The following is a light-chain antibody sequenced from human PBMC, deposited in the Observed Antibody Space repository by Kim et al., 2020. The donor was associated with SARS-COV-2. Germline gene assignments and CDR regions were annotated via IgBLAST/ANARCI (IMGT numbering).Light chain of an antibody. Sequence: PGCTVTLTCGSSTGAVTSGHYPYWFQQKPGQAPRTLIYDTNNKHSWTPARFSGSLLGGKAALTLSGAQPEDEAEYYCLLPYSDAWVFGGGTQLTVL. CDR2: DTN. V-gene: IGLV7-46*01. CDR3: LLPYSDAWV. J-gene: IGLJ3*02. CDR1: TGAVTSGHY.